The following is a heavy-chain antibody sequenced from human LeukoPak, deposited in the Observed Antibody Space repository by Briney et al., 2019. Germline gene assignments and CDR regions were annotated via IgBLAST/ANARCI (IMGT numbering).Heavy chain of an antibody. Sequence: ASVKVSCKASGYTFTGYFVHWVRQAPGQGLQWMGWINPNTGGTNYAQKFQGRVTMTRDTSISTAYMELSRLRSDDTAVYYCASRPVSGYCSGGSCSEWDYYYMDVWGKGTTVTVSS. J-gene: IGHJ6*03. V-gene: IGHV1-2*02. CDR1: GYTFTGYF. CDR2: INPNTGGT. D-gene: IGHD2-15*01. CDR3: ASRPVSGYCSGGSCSEWDYYYMDV.